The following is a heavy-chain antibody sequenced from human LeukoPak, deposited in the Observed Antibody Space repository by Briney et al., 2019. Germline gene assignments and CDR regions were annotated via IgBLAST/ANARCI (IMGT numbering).Heavy chain of an antibody. D-gene: IGHD4-23*01. Sequence: GGSLRLSCAASGFTSDDYAMHWVRQAPGKGLEWVSGISWNSGSIGYADSVKGRFTISRDNAKNSLYLQMNSLRAEDTALYYCAKDIVPTTVAPTLDYWGQGTLVTVSS. V-gene: IGHV3-9*02. CDR2: ISWNSGSI. J-gene: IGHJ4*02. CDR1: GFTSDDYA. CDR3: AKDIVPTTVAPTLDY.